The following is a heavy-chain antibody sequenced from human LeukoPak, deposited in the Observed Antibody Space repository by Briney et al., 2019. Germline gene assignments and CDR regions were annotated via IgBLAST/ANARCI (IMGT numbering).Heavy chain of an antibody. CDR2: IYYSGNT. J-gene: IGHJ4*02. CDR1: GGSISNGDYY. Sequence: KPSETLSLTCTVSGGSISNGDYYWSWIRQPPGKGLEWIGYIYYSGNTYYNPSLKNRVIISVDTSKNQFSLNLSSVTAADTAVYYCARDVAATATNDYWGQGTLVTVSS. CDR3: ARDVAATATNDY. D-gene: IGHD2-21*02. V-gene: IGHV4-30-4*01.